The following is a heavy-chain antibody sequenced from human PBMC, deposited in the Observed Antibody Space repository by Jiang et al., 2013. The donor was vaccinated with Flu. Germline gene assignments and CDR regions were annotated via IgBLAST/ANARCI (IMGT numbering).Heavy chain of an antibody. D-gene: IGHD5-24*01. CDR2: IYYSGST. CDR1: GGSISSGGYY. J-gene: IGHJ5*02. Sequence: GPGLVKPSQTLSLTCTVSGGSISSGGYYWSWIRQHPGKGLEWIGYIYYSGSTYYNPSLKSLVTISIDTSKNQFSLKLSSVTAADTAVYYCARCPANSGWFDPWAREPWSPSP. V-gene: IGHV4-31*01. CDR3: ARCPANSGWFDP.